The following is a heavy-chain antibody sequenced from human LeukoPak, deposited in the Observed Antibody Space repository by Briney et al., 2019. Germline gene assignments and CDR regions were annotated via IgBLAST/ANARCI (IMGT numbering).Heavy chain of an antibody. CDR3: ARDRIAVAGTSYYYSYYMDV. D-gene: IGHD6-19*01. Sequence: GASVKVSCKASGYTFTSYGISWVRQAPGQGLEWMGWISAYNGNTNSAQKLQGRVTMTTDTSTTTAYMELRSLRSDDTAVYYCARDRIAVAGTSYYYSYYMDVWGKGTTVTVSS. CDR1: GYTFTSYG. J-gene: IGHJ6*03. CDR2: ISAYNGNT. V-gene: IGHV1-18*01.